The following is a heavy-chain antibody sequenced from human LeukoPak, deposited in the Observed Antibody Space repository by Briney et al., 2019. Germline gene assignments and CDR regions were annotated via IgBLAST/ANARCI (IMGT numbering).Heavy chain of an antibody. CDR3: AKGLNYGDYVGPLDY. J-gene: IGHJ4*02. CDR2: ISWNSGSI. V-gene: IGHV3-9*01. CDR1: GFSVSNYY. Sequence: GGSLRLSCAASGFSVSNYYMSWVRQPPGKGLEWVSGISWNSGSIGYADSVKGRFTISRDNAKNSLYLQMNSLRAEDTALYYCAKGLNYGDYVGPLDYWGQGTLVTVSS. D-gene: IGHD4-17*01.